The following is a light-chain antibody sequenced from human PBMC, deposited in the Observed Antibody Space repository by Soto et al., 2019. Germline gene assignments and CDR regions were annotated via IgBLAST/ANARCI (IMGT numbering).Light chain of an antibody. CDR3: QQYGTYPWT. CDR2: KAS. Sequence: DIQMTQSPSTLSASAGDRVTITCRASQSLGSYLAWYQQKPGKAPKVLIYKASSLEGGVPSRFSGSESGTEFTLTISSLQPDDLATYYCQQYGTYPWTFGQGTKVEIK. V-gene: IGKV1-5*03. J-gene: IGKJ1*01. CDR1: QSLGSY.